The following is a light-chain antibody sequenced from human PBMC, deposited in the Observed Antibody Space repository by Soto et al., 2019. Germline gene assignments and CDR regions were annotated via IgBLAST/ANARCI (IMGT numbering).Light chain of an antibody. CDR1: SSDVVGYNY. CDR3: SSYAGSSNV. CDR2: EVN. V-gene: IGLV2-8*01. J-gene: IGLJ1*01. Sequence: QPALTQPPSASGSPGQSVAISCTGTSSDVVGYNYVSWYQQHPGKAPKLMIYEVNKRPSGVPDRFSGSKSGNTASRTVSGLQAEDEADYYCSSYAGSSNVFGTGTKVTVL.